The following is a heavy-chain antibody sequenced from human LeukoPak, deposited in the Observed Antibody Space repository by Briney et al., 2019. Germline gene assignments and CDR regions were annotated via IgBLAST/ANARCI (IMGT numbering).Heavy chain of an antibody. D-gene: IGHD6-13*01. CDR2: IRYDGSNK. CDR1: GFTFSSYG. V-gene: IGHV3-30*02. CDR3: ARGLAAAGTRGPY. J-gene: IGHJ4*02. Sequence: PGGSLRLSCAASGFTFSSYGMHWVRQAPGKGLEWVAFIRYDGSNKYYADSVKGRFTISRDNSKNTLYLQMNSLRADGTAVYYCARGLAAAGTRGPYWGQGTLVTVSS.